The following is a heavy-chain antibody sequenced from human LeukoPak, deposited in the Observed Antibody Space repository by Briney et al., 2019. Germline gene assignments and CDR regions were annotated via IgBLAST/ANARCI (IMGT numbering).Heavy chain of an antibody. V-gene: IGHV3-30-3*01. CDR3: ARGGPESSGRDY. CDR2: ISRDGSNK. D-gene: IGHD6-19*01. J-gene: IGHJ4*02. CDR1: GFTFSSYA. Sequence: PGGSLRLSCAASGFTFSSYAMHWVRQAPGKGLEWVAVISRDGSNKYYIDSVKGRFTFSRDNSKNTLYLQMNSLRAEDTGVYYCARGGPESSGRDYWGQGTLVTVSS.